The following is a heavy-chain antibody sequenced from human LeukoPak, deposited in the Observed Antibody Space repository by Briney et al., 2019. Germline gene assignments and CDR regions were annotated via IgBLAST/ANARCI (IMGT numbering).Heavy chain of an antibody. CDR1: GYTFTSFA. Sequence: ASVKVSCKASGYTFTSFAISWVRQAPGQGLEWMGIINPSGGSTSYTQKFQGRVTMTRDTSTSTVYMELSSLRSEDTAVYYCARTGYSYGTGTDYWGQGTLVTVSS. CDR3: ARTGYSYGTGTDY. J-gene: IGHJ4*02. V-gene: IGHV1-46*01. D-gene: IGHD5-18*01. CDR2: INPSGGST.